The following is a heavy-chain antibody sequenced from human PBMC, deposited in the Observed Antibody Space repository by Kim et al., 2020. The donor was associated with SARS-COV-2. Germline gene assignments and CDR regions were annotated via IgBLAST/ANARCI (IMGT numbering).Heavy chain of an antibody. V-gene: IGHV5-51*01. J-gene: IGHJ5*02. Sequence: GESLKISCKGSGYSFRNYWIGWVRQMPGKGLEWMGIIYPDDSDTRYSPSFKGQVTISADKSINPAYLKWSSLKASDTAMYYCAKNLYNISSRFKNWFDPWGPVTLVTTSS. CDR1: GYSFRNYW. CDR3: AKNLYNISSRFKNWFDP. D-gene: IGHD6-6*01. CDR2: IYPDDSDT.